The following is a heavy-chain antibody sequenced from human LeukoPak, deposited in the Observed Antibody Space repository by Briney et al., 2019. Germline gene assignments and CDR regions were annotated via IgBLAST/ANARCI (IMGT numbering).Heavy chain of an antibody. J-gene: IGHJ6*03. Sequence: GGSRRLSCAASGSSFITYAMNWVRQAPGKGLEWVSGISGTGSAVGYADSVKGRFTVSRDTSKRTVYLQMSGLRVDDTAVYYCVKGSGTHYYFYYMDVWGKGTPVTVSS. V-gene: IGHV3-23*01. CDR2: ISGTGSAV. CDR3: VKGSGTHYYFYYMDV. CDR1: GSSFITYA. D-gene: IGHD1-26*01.